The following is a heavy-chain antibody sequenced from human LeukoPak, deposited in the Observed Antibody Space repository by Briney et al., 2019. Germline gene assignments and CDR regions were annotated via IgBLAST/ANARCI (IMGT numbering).Heavy chain of an antibody. CDR3: VRNVVVPAAPSDF. J-gene: IGHJ4*02. CDR2: IYYSGSS. CDR1: GAYISSSAYY. Sequence: PSETLSLTCTVSGAYISSSAYYWGWIRQPPGKGLEWIGSIYYSGSSYYNPSLRSRVTISVDTSKNQFALKVNAVTAADTAVYYCVRNVVVPAAPSDFWGQGTLVTVSS. V-gene: IGHV4-39*01. D-gene: IGHD2-2*01.